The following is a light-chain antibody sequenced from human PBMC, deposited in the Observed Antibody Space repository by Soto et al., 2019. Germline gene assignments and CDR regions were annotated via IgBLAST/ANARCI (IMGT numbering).Light chain of an antibody. J-gene: IGKJ1*01. CDR1: RSVSDTL. Sequence: EIVLTQSPGTLSLSPRERATLSCRADRSVSDTLLTWFQQKPGQAPRLLIFGTSNRAPGIPDRFSGSGSGTDFTLTISRLEPDDFAVYYCQHYGDSSWTFGQGTKVEIK. CDR2: GTS. CDR3: QHYGDSSWT. V-gene: IGKV3-20*01.